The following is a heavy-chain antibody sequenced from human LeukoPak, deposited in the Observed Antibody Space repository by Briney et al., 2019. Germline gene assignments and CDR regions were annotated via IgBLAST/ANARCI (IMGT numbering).Heavy chain of an antibody. CDR2: IIPIFGTA. J-gene: IGHJ6*02. V-gene: IGHV1-69*13. CDR1: GGTFSSYA. D-gene: IGHD3-22*01. Sequence: VASVKVSCKASGGTFSSYAISWVRQAPGQGLEWMGGIIPIFGTANYAQKFQGRVTITADESTSTAYMELSSLRSEDTAVYYCAVIYYYDSGGYYYDSALYYYGMDVWGQGTTVTVSS. CDR3: AVIYYYDSGGYYYDSALYYYGMDV.